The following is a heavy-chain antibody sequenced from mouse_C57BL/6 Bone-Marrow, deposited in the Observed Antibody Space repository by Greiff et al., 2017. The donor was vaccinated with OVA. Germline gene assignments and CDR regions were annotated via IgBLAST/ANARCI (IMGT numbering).Heavy chain of an antibody. J-gene: IGHJ3*01. D-gene: IGHD2-4*01. V-gene: IGHV14-4*01. CDR1: GFNIKDDY. CDR2: IDPENGDT. Sequence: VQLKESGAELVRPGASVKLSCTASGFNIKDDYMHWVKQRPEQGLELIGWIDPENGDTEYASKFQGKATITADTSSNTAYLQLSSLTSEDTAVYYCTSYDYDPPFAYWGQGTLVTVSA. CDR3: TSYDYDPPFAY.